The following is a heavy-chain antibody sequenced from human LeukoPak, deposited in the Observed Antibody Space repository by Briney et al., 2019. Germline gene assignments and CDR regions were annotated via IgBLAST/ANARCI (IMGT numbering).Heavy chain of an antibody. CDR3: ARGHYSSWYGYFDF. J-gene: IGHJ2*01. CDR1: GGSLSSHQ. CDR2: ISTTGTT. D-gene: IGHD6-13*01. Sequence: PSETLSLTCSVSGGSLSSHQWSWIRQPAGEGLEWIGRISTTGTTSYNPSLKSRVSMSVDTSKNEFSLRLTSVTAADTAVYYCARGHYSSWYGYFDFWGRGTLVTVSS. V-gene: IGHV4-4*07.